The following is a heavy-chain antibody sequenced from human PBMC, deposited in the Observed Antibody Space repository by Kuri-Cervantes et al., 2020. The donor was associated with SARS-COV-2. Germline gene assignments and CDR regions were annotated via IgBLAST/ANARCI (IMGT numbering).Heavy chain of an antibody. Sequence: SETLSLTCTVSGGSISSSNWWSWVRQPPGKGLEWIGEIYHSGGTNYNPSLKSRVTISVDKSKNQFSLKLSSVTAADTAVYYCARDTGYCGGDCSAFDIWGQRTMVTVSS. CDR1: GGSISSSNW. J-gene: IGHJ3*02. D-gene: IGHD2-21*02. CDR3: ARDTGYCGGDCSAFDI. CDR2: IYHSGGT. V-gene: IGHV4-4*02.